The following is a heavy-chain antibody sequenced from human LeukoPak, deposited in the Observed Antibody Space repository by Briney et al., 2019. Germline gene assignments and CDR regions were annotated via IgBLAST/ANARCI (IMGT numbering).Heavy chain of an antibody. D-gene: IGHD1-1*01. CDR2: IHYSGDI. Sequence: SETLSLTCTVSGGSISSDYWSWIRQSPGKGLEWIGYIHYSGDINYNPSLKSRVTISMDTSKNQLSLKLSSVTAADTAVYYCARDTHSGERSDYWGQGTLVTVSS. J-gene: IGHJ4*02. V-gene: IGHV4-59*01. CDR3: ARDTHSGERSDY. CDR1: GGSISSDY.